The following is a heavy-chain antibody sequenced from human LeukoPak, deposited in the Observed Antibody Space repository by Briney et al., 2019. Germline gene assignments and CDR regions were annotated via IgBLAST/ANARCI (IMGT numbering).Heavy chain of an antibody. CDR2: MSGSGGST. V-gene: IGHV3-23*01. J-gene: IGHJ4*02. CDR1: GFTFSTYA. Sequence: GGSLRLSCAASGFTFSTYAMSWVRQAPGKGLEWVSAMSGSGGSTYYADSVKGRFTISKDNSKNTLYLQMNSLRAEDTAVYFCAREYGSGTFDWGQGTLVTVSS. D-gene: IGHD2-2*01. CDR3: AREYGSGTFD.